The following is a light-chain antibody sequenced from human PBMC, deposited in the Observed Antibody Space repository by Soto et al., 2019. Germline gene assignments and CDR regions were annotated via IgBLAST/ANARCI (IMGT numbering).Light chain of an antibody. CDR3: QQRSNWPPVYT. CDR1: QSVTSY. V-gene: IGKV3-11*01. J-gene: IGKJ2*01. CDR2: AAS. Sequence: EVVLTQSPATLSLSPGERATLSCRASQSVTSYLAWYQQKPGQAPRLLIYAASNRATGIPARFSSSGSGTDFTLTISSLEPEDFAVYYCQQRSNWPPVYTFGKGTK.